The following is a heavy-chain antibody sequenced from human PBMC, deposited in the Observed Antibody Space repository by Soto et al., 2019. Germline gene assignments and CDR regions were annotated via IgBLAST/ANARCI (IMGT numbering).Heavy chain of an antibody. Sequence: PSETLSLTCAVYGESFSGYCWSWIRQPPGKGLEWIGEINHSGSTNYNPSLKSRVTISVDTSTNQFSLKLNSVTAADTAVYYCARAVSGHYYFDYWGQGTLVTVSS. CDR3: ARAVSGHYYFDY. D-gene: IGHD1-26*01. CDR2: INHSGST. CDR1: GESFSGYC. J-gene: IGHJ4*02. V-gene: IGHV4-34*01.